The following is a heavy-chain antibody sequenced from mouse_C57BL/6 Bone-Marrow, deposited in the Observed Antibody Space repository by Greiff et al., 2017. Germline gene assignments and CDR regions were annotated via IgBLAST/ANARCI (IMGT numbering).Heavy chain of an antibody. CDR3: ARRGRFITTLVDYFDY. CDR2: ISSGGSYT. D-gene: IGHD1-1*01. CDR1: GFTFSSYG. Sequence: EVHLVESGGDLVKPGGSLKLSCAASGFTFSSYGMYWVRQTPDKRLEWVATISSGGSYTYYPDSVKGRFTIARDNAKNTLYLQLSRLKSEDSAMYYCARRGRFITTLVDYFDYWGQGTTLTVSS. J-gene: IGHJ2*01. V-gene: IGHV5-6*01.